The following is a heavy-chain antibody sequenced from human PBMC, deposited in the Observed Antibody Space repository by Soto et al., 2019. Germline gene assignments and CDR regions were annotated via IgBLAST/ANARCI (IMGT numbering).Heavy chain of an antibody. CDR3: AKGVIGSSGWSFDY. CDR2: ISGSGGTT. Sequence: EVQLLESGGDLVQPGGSLRLSCAASGFTFSNCAMNWVRQAPGKGLEWVSIISGSGGTTYYADSVKGRFTISRDNSKNTLHLQMNSLRAEYTAVYYCAKGVIGSSGWSFDYWGQGTLVAVSS. V-gene: IGHV3-23*01. D-gene: IGHD6-19*01. J-gene: IGHJ4*02. CDR1: GFTFSNCA.